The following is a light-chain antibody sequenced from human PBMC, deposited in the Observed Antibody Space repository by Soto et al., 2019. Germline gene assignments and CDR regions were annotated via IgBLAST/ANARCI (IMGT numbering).Light chain of an antibody. CDR3: QVWDSSSDQDV. J-gene: IGLJ1*01. CDR1: NIGSKS. V-gene: IGLV3-21*02. Sequence: SYELTQPPSVSVAPGQTARITCGGNNIGSKSVHWYQQKPGQAPVLVVHDDSDRPSGIPERFSGSNSGNTATLTISRVEAGDEADYYCQVWDSSSDQDVFGTGTKLTVL. CDR2: DDS.